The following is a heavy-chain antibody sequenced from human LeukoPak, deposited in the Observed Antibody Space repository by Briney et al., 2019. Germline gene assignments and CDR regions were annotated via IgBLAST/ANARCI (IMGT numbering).Heavy chain of an antibody. J-gene: IGHJ4*02. Sequence: PSETLSLTCTVSGGSISSYYWSWIRQPPGKGLEWIGSVYYSGSTYYNPSLKSRVTISVDTSKNQFSLKLSSVTAADTAVYYCARTLRYFDYWGQGTLVTVSS. CDR1: GGSISSYY. CDR2: VYYSGST. D-gene: IGHD3-9*01. CDR3: ARTLRYFDY. V-gene: IGHV4-59*05.